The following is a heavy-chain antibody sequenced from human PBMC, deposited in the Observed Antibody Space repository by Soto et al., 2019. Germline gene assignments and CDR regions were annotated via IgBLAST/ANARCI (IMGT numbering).Heavy chain of an antibody. J-gene: IGHJ4*02. CDR2: IYHSGTT. CDR1: NYSISTGYY. Sequence: ASETLSLTCAVSNYSISTGYYWGWMRQPPGKGLEWIGTIYHSGTTYYNPPLKSRIAISLDTSNNRFSLKLSSVTAADTAVYYCARSLYSSSWYAGYWGRGTLVTVSS. CDR3: ARSLYSSSWYAGY. V-gene: IGHV4-38-2*01. D-gene: IGHD6-13*01.